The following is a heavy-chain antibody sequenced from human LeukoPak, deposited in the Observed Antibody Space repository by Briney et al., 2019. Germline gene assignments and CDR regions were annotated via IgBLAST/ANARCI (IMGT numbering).Heavy chain of an antibody. J-gene: IGHJ3*02. CDR3: AIGGYYYDSSGYYSPGAFDI. D-gene: IGHD3-22*01. CDR2: IYHSGST. Sequence: SETLSLTCAVSGGSISSSNWWSWVRQPPGKGREWIGEIYHSGSTNYNTSLKSRVTISVDKSKNQFPLQLSSVTAADTAVYYCAIGGYYYDSSGYYSPGAFDIWGQGTMVTVSS. V-gene: IGHV4-4*02. CDR1: GGSISSSNW.